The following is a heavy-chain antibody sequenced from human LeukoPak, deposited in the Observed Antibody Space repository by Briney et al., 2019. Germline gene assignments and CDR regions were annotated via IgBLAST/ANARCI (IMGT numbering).Heavy chain of an antibody. CDR3: ARAGIVVVPAARGQYYYYGMDV. V-gene: IGHV1-69*13. D-gene: IGHD2-2*01. CDR2: IIPIFDTA. Sequence: SVKVSCKASGGTFSSYAISWVRQAPGQGLEWMGGIIPIFDTANYAQKFQGRVTITADESTSTAYMELSSLRSEDTAVYYCARAGIVVVPAARGQYYYYGMDVGGQGTTVTVSS. CDR1: GGTFSSYA. J-gene: IGHJ6*02.